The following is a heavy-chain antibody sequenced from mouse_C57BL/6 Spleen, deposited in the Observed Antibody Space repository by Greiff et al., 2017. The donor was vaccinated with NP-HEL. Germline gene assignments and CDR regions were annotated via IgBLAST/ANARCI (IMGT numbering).Heavy chain of an antibody. CDR1: GYTFTDYY. D-gene: IGHD1-1*01. V-gene: IGHV1-76*01. Sequence: QVHVKQSGAELVRPGASVKLSCKASGYTFTDYYINWVKQRPGQGLEWIARIYPGSGNTYYNEKFKGKATLTAEKSSSTAYMQLSSLTSEDSAVYFCAREGSRYAMDYWGQGTSVTVSS. J-gene: IGHJ4*01. CDR2: IYPGSGNT. CDR3: AREGSRYAMDY.